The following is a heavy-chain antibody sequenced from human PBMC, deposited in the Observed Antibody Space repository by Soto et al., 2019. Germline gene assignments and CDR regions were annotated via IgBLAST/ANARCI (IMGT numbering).Heavy chain of an antibody. J-gene: IGHJ4*02. Sequence: QVQLVQSGAEVKKPGSSVKVSCKASGGTFSSYTISWVRQATGQGLEWMGRIIPILGIANYAQKFQGRVTITADKSTSTAYMELSSLRSDDTAVYYCAIDPDRYCSSTSCSHFRYWGQGTLVTGSS. CDR3: AIDPDRYCSSTSCSHFRY. CDR2: IIPILGIA. D-gene: IGHD2-2*01. V-gene: IGHV1-69*08. CDR1: GGTFSSYT.